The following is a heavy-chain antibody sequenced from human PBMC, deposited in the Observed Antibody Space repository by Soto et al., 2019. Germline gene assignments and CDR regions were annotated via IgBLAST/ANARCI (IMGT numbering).Heavy chain of an antibody. V-gene: IGHV6-1*01. J-gene: IGHJ6*03. CDR3: AGTTSHQWYYLDV. CDR2: TYYRSRWYN. CDR1: GNSVSSNMAA. Sequence: SQTLSLTCAISGNSVSSNMAAWNWIRLSPSRGLEWLARTYYRSRWYNDYAVSVRSRITVNPDTSKNQFSLQLTSVTPEDTAAYYCAGTTSHQWYYLDVWGKGTTVTVSS. D-gene: IGHD1-7*01.